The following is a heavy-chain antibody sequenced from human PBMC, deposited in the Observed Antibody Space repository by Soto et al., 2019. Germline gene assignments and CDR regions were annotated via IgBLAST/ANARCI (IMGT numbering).Heavy chain of an antibody. CDR2: IDSSGEK. D-gene: IGHD6-19*01. J-gene: IGHJ5*02. Sequence: QVTLKESGPVLVKPTETLTLRCTVSGLSITDAEMGVSWIRQPPGQPLEWLAHIDSSGEKSYRTFLKSRLAISKDTSKSQIVLTMTNMDPADTATYYCERIHLAVAVSPWFDPWGQGIPVTVSS. V-gene: IGHV2-26*01. CDR1: GLSITDAEMG. CDR3: ERIHLAVAVSPWFDP.